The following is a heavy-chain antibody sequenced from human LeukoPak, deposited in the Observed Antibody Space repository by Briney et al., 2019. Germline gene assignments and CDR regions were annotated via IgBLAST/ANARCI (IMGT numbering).Heavy chain of an antibody. Sequence: GASVKVSCKASGGTFSSYAISWVRQAPGQGLEWMGGIIPIFGTANYAQKFQGRVTITADESTSTAYMELSRLRSEDTAVYYLARVRERTLGRYYDILTGYFDPWGQGTLVTVSS. CDR3: ARVRERTLGRYYDILTGYFDP. CDR2: IIPIFGTA. D-gene: IGHD3-9*01. J-gene: IGHJ5*02. CDR1: GGTFSSYA. V-gene: IGHV1-69*13.